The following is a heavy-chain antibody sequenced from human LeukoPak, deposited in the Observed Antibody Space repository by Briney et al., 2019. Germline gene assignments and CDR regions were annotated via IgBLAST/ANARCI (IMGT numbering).Heavy chain of an antibody. D-gene: IGHD6-19*01. CDR2: IYHSGTT. CDR3: ARGTPLYSSDWYVNWFDP. CDR1: GGSGISGSYY. J-gene: IGHJ5*02. V-gene: IGHV4-61*01. Sequence: SETLSLTCTVSGGSGISGSYYWRWIRQPPGKGLEWIGYIYHSGTTKYNPSLKSRVTISIDTSKNQFSLKVRSVTAADTAVYFCARGTPLYSSDWYVNWFDPWGQGTLVTVSS.